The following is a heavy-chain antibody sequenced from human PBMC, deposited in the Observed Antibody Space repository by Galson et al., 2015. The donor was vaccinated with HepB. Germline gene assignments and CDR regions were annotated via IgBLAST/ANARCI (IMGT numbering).Heavy chain of an antibody. CDR3: AREVRSGSYLGGADY. Sequence: TLSLTCTVSGGSIRSGSDYWSWIRQPAGKGLEWIGRIYTSGSTNYNPSLKSRVTMSVDTSKNQFSLKLSSVTAADTAVYYCAREVRSGSYLGGADYWGQGTLVTVSS. CDR2: IYTSGST. J-gene: IGHJ4*02. CDR1: GGSIRSGSDY. D-gene: IGHD1-26*01. V-gene: IGHV4-61*02.